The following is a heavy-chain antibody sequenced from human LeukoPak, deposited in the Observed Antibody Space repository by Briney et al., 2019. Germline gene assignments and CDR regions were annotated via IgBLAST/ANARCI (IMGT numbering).Heavy chain of an antibody. CDR3: ARAPPGMAVGPGDY. Sequence: ASVKVSCKASGYTFTSYGISWVRQAPGRGLEWMGWISAYNGDTRYPQNLQGRVTMTTDTSTSTAYMELRSLRSDDTAVYYCARAPPGMAVGPGDYWGQGTLVTVSS. D-gene: IGHD6-19*01. CDR1: GYTFTSYG. CDR2: ISAYNGDT. V-gene: IGHV1-18*01. J-gene: IGHJ4*02.